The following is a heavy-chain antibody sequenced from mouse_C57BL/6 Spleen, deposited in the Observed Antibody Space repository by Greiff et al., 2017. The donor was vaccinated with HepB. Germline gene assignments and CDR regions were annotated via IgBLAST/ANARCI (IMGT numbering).Heavy chain of an antibody. Sequence: LVESGPELVKPGASVKISCKASGYAFSSSWMNWVKQRPGKGLEWIGRIYPGDGDTNYNGKFKGKATLTADKSSSTAYMQLSSLTSEDSAVYFCARGGYYYGSSYEGFAYWGQGTLVTVSA. CDR1: GYAFSSSW. V-gene: IGHV1-82*01. J-gene: IGHJ3*01. CDR3: ARGGYYYGSSYEGFAY. D-gene: IGHD1-1*01. CDR2: IYPGDGDT.